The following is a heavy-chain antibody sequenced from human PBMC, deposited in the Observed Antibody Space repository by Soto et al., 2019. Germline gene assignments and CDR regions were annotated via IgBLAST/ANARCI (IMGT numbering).Heavy chain of an antibody. Sequence: QVQLVESGGGVVQPGRSLRLSCAASGFTFSSYGMHWVRQAPGKGLEWVAGIWYDGSNKYYADSVKGRFTISRDNSKNTRYLPMNSLRAEDTAVYYCARDGVESVYRAYYFDYWGQGTLVTVSS. CDR3: ARDGVESVYRAYYFDY. CDR1: GFTFSSYG. V-gene: IGHV3-33*01. D-gene: IGHD1-26*01. CDR2: IWYDGSNK. J-gene: IGHJ4*02.